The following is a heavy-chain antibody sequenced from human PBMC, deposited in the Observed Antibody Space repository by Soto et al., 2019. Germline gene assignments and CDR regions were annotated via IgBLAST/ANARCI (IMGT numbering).Heavy chain of an antibody. Sequence: ASVKVSCKASGYTFTSYGISWVRQAPGQGLEWMGWISAYNGNTNYAQKLQGRVTMTTDISTSTAYMELRSLRSDDTAVYYCARDRRTTVTTKFHDAFDIWGQGTMVTVS. V-gene: IGHV1-18*01. D-gene: IGHD4-17*01. J-gene: IGHJ3*02. CDR2: ISAYNGNT. CDR1: GYTFTSYG. CDR3: ARDRRTTVTTKFHDAFDI.